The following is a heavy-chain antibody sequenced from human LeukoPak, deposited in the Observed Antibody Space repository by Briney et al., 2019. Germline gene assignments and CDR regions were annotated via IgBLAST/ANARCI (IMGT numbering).Heavy chain of an antibody. CDR2: IIPIFGTA. Sequence: GSSVKVSCTASGGTFSSYAISWVRQAPGQGLEWMGGIIPIFGTANYAQKFQGRVKITTDESTSTAYMELSSLRSEDTAVYYCARSAAYDFWSGYYYWGQGTLVTVSS. D-gene: IGHD3-3*01. J-gene: IGHJ4*02. V-gene: IGHV1-69*05. CDR3: ARSAAYDFWSGYYY. CDR1: GGTFSSYA.